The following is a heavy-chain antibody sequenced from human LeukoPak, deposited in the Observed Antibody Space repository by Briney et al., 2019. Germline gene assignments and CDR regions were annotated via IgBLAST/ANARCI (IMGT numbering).Heavy chain of an antibody. Sequence: PGGSLRLSCAASAFTFSSYAMSWVRQAPGKGLEWVSAISGSGGSTYYADSVKGRFTISRDNSKNTLYLQMNGLRAEDTAAYYCMRGATDTTRWFDPWGQGTLVTVSS. CDR2: ISGSGGST. D-gene: IGHD1-7*01. CDR3: MRGATDTTRWFDP. CDR1: AFTFSSYA. J-gene: IGHJ5*02. V-gene: IGHV3-23*01.